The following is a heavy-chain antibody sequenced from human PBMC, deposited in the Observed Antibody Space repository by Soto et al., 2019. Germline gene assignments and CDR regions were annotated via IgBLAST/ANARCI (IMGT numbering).Heavy chain of an antibody. CDR2: LVGSGDDK. CDR1: GFAFSAYA. J-gene: IGHJ3*02. CDR3: AKDLIANNGLWEAFDM. D-gene: IGHD2-21*01. Sequence: EVYLVESGGGLVQPGGSLRLSCAASGFAFSAYAMNWVRQAPGKGLQWVSGLVGSGDDKNYADSVRGRFSVSRDNSKRLLCSEMKSLIDDDTGVYYCAKDLIANNGLWEAFDMWVRETNDTVSS. V-gene: IGHV3-23*04.